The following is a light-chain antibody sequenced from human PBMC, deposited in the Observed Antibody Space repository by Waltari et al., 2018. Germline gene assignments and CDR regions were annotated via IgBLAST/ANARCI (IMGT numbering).Light chain of an antibody. J-gene: IGLJ3*02. Sequence: SYVLTQPPSVSVAPGKTARMTCGGSQIDSKTVHCSQQRPGQAPVLVIYYDSDRPSGIPERFSGSNSGNTATLTISRVEAGDEADYYCQVWDAFSDHRWVFGGGTKLTVL. CDR2: YDS. V-gene: IGLV3-21*04. CDR3: QVWDAFSDHRWV. CDR1: QIDSKT.